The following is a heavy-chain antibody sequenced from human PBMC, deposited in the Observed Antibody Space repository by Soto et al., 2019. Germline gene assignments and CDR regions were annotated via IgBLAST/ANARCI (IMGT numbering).Heavy chain of an antibody. D-gene: IGHD1-26*01. CDR3: ASGHRYSRENWFDP. CDR2: TYYRSKWYN. J-gene: IGHJ5*02. V-gene: IGHV6-1*01. CDR1: GDSVSSNSAA. Sequence: PSQTLSLTCAISGDSVSSNSAAWNWIRQSPSRGLEWLGRTYYRSKWYNDYAVSVKSRITINPDTSKNQFSLQLNSVTPEDTAVYYCASGHRYSRENWFDPWGQGTLVTVSS.